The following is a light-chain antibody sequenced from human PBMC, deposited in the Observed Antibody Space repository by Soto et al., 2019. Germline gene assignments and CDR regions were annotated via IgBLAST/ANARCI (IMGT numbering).Light chain of an antibody. CDR1: QSVSGSY. CDR3: QQYGSSPPYT. CDR2: GSS. Sequence: EIVLTQSPGTLSLSPGERATLSCRASQSVSGSYLAWYQQKPGQSPRLLIYGSSDRATGIPDRFSGSGSGTDFTLTISSAEPEDFAVDYCQQYGSSPPYTFGQGTKLEIK. V-gene: IGKV3-20*01. J-gene: IGKJ2*01.